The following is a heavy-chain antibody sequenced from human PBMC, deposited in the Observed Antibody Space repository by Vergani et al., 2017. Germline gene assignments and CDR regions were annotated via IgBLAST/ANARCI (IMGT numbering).Heavy chain of an antibody. V-gene: IGHV3-30-3*01. CDR3: ARDPDSSSSYNYYMDV. CDR2: ISYDGSNK. D-gene: IGHD6-6*01. CDR1: GFTFSSYA. J-gene: IGHJ6*03. Sequence: QVQLVESGGGVVQPGRSLRLSCAASGFTFSSYAMHWVRQAPGKGLEWVAVISYDGSNKYYADSVKGRFTISRDNSKNTLYLQMNSLRAEDTAVYYCARDPDSSSSYNYYMDVWGKGTTVTVSS.